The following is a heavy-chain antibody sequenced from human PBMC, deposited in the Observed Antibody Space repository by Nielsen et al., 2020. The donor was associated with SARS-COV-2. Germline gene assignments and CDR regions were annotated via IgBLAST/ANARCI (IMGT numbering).Heavy chain of an antibody. J-gene: IGHJ4*02. V-gene: IGHV3-30*18. D-gene: IGHD6-13*01. CDR2: ISNDGSNE. CDR1: GFTLSWYG. Sequence: SLTLSCVASGFTLSWYGMPWVRQVPGQGLEWLAFISNDGSNEYYADSVKGRFTLSRDNSKNTLYLQMNSLRAEDTAVFYCAKLAYSISGTDYWGQGTLVTVSS. CDR3: AKLAYSISGTDY.